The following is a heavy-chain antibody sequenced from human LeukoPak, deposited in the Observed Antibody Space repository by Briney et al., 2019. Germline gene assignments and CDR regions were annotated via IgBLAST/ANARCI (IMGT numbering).Heavy chain of an antibody. CDR1: GYTFTSYA. J-gene: IGHJ4*02. Sequence: ASVKVSCKASGYTFTSYAMHWVRQAPGQRLEWMGWINAGNGNTKYSQKFQGRVTITRDTSISTAYMELSSLRSEDTAVYYCARDSRGSPEQYWGQGTLVTVSS. CDR3: ARDSRGSPEQY. CDR2: INAGNGNT. D-gene: IGHD6-13*01. V-gene: IGHV1-3*01.